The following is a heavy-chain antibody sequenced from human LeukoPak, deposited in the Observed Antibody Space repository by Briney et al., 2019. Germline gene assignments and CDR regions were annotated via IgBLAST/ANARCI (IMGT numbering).Heavy chain of an antibody. Sequence: PGGSLRLSCAASGFTFAIYSMNWVRQAPGKGLEWVSSSSSSSNIYYADSVTGRFTISRDNAKNSLYLQMNSLRAEDTAVYYCLRAVEYYYDSSGYAVDYWGQGTLVTVSS. CDR2: SSSSSNI. CDR1: GFTFAIYS. J-gene: IGHJ4*02. D-gene: IGHD3-22*01. V-gene: IGHV3-21*01. CDR3: LRAVEYYYDSSGYAVDY.